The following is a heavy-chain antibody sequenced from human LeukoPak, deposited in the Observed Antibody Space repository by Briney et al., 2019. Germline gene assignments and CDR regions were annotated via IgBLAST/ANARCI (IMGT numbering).Heavy chain of an antibody. CDR2: INWNGDST. D-gene: IGHD3-3*01. Sequence: PGGSLRLSCVASGFIFDNYGLSWVRQVPGKGLEWVSGINWNGDSTGYVDSVKGRFTISRDNAKNSLYLQMNSLRAEDTAFYYWAGDGLPYYNFWSGYPYWGQGILVTVSS. CDR3: AGDGLPYYNFWSGYPY. CDR1: GFIFDNYG. J-gene: IGHJ4*02. V-gene: IGHV3-20*04.